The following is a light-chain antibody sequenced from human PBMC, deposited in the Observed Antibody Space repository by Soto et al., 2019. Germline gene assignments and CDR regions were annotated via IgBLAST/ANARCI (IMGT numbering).Light chain of an antibody. CDR2: AAS. CDR3: QQSYSTSWT. J-gene: IGKJ1*01. CDR1: QSISSY. Sequence: DIQMTQSPSSLSASVADRVTITCRASQSISSYLNWYQQKPGKAPKLLIYAASSLQCGVPSRFSGSGSGTDFTLTISSLQPEDFATYYCQQSYSTSWTFGQGTKVEIK. V-gene: IGKV1-39*01.